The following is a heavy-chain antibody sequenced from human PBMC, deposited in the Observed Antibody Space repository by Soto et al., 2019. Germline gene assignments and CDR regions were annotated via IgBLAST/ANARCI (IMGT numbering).Heavy chain of an antibody. Sequence: ETLSLTCTVSGGSISSYYWSWIRQPPGKGLEWIGYIYYSGSTNYNPSLRSRVTISVDTSKNQFSLKLSSVTAADTAVYYCARQRGSGYFYFDYWGQGTLVTVSS. J-gene: IGHJ4*02. CDR1: GGSISSYY. V-gene: IGHV4-59*08. CDR2: IYYSGST. CDR3: ARQRGSGYFYFDY. D-gene: IGHD5-12*01.